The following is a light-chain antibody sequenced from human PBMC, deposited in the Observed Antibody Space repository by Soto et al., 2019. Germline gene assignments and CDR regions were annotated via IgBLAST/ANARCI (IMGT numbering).Light chain of an antibody. V-gene: IGLV2-23*02. CDR1: SSDVGSYNL. Sequence: QSVLTQPASVSGSPGQSITISCTGTSSDVGSYNLVSWYQQHPGKAPKLMIYDVSKRPSGFSNRFSGSKSGNTASLTISGLQAEDEADYYCSSYAGSSTYVFGTGTKVTVL. J-gene: IGLJ1*01. CDR2: DVS. CDR3: SSYAGSSTYV.